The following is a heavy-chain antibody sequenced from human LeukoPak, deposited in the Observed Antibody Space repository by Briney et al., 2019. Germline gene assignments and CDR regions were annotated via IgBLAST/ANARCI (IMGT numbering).Heavy chain of an antibody. CDR1: GFTFSSYS. CDR3: AREPRQIAAAKINWFDP. Sequence: GGSLRLSCAASGFTFSSYSMNWVRQAPGKGLEWVSSISSSSSYIYYADSVRGRFTISRDNAKNSLYLQMNSLRAEDTAVYYCAREPRQIAAAKINWFDPWGQGTLVTVSS. J-gene: IGHJ5*02. D-gene: IGHD6-13*01. V-gene: IGHV3-21*01. CDR2: ISSSSSYI.